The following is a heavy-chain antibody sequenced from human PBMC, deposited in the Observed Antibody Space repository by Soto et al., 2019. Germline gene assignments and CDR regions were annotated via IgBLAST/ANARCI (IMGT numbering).Heavy chain of an antibody. Sequence: GGSLRLCCAASGVTFTRYSMNWVRQAPGKGLEWVSSISSTTNYIYYGDSMKGRFTISRDNAKNSLYLEMNSLRAEDTAVYYCARESEDLTSNFDYWGQGTLVTVYS. CDR3: ARESEDLTSNFDY. CDR1: GVTFTRYS. V-gene: IGHV3-21*06. J-gene: IGHJ4*02. CDR2: ISSTTNYI.